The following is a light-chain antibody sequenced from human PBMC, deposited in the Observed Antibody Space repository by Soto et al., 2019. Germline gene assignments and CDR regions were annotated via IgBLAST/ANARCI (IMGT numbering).Light chain of an antibody. CDR3: QQYGSSPQLT. V-gene: IGKV3-20*01. CDR2: GAS. J-gene: IGKJ4*01. Sequence: EIVLTKSPGTLSLSPGERATLSCRASQSVSSSYLAWYQQKPGQDPRLLIYGASSRATGNPDRFSGSGSGTDFTLTISKLQPEDFAVYYCQQYGSSPQLTFGGGTKVEIK. CDR1: QSVSSSY.